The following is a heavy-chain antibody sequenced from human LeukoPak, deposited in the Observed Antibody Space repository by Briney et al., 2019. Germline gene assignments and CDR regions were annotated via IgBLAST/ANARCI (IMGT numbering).Heavy chain of an antibody. CDR2: IYNDGRT. CDR1: GFIVNNKY. J-gene: IGHJ4*02. D-gene: IGHD4-23*01. CDR3: ARGAHKRDDYGGFFDY. V-gene: IGHV3-53*01. Sequence: GGSLRLSCAASGFIVNNKYMTWVRQAPGKGLEWVSLIYNDGRTYYADSVKGRFTISRDNSKNTLYLQMNSLGAEDTAVYYCARGAHKRDDYGGFFDYWGQGTLGTVSS.